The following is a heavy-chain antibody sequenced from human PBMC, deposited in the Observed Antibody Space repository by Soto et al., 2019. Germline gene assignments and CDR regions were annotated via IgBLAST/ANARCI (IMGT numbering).Heavy chain of an antibody. J-gene: IGHJ6*03. CDR2: IYYSGST. V-gene: IGHV4-59*01. CDR1: GGSISSYY. D-gene: IGHD3-16*01. CDR3: ARGLSDYYYYMDG. Sequence: TSETLSLTCTVSGGSISSYYWSWIRQPPGKGLEWIGYIYYSGSTNYNPSLKSRVTISVDTSKNQFSLKLSSVTAADTAVYYCARGLSDYYYYMDGWGKGTTVTVSS.